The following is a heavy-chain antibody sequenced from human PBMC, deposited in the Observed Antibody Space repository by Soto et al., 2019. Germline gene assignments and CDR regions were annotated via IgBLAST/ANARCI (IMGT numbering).Heavy chain of an antibody. CDR1: GFTFSSYA. J-gene: IGHJ4*02. CDR3: ARRGSGRDYDY. CDR2: ISGSGGST. V-gene: IGHV3-23*01. Sequence: EVQLLESGGGLVQPGGSLRLSCAASGFTFSSYAMRWVRQAPVKGLEWVSAISGSGGSTYYADSGKGRFTISRDNSKNTLYLQMNSLRAEETAIYYCARRGSGRDYDYWGQGTLVTVSS. D-gene: IGHD1-26*01.